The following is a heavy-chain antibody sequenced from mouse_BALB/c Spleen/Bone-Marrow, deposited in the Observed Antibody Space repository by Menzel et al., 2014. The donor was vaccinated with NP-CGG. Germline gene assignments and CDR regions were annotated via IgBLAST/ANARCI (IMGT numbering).Heavy chain of an antibody. CDR3: AREANWNFDY. J-gene: IGHJ2*01. CDR2: IYPGNLNT. Sequence: QVQLKESGTEPVKPGASVRISCKAFGSTFTSYYIHWVKPKPGKGPGGIGWIYPGNLNTKYNEKFKGKATLTADKSSSTAYMQLSSLTSEDSAVYFCAREANWNFDYWGQGTTLTVSS. CDR1: GSTFTSYY. V-gene: IGHV1S56*01. D-gene: IGHD4-1*01.